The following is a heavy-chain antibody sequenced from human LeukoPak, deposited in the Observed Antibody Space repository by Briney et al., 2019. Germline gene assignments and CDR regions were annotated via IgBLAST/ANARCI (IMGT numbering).Heavy chain of an antibody. CDR3: ARTVSSSWGFFDS. CDR1: GFTFRTYG. D-gene: IGHD6-6*01. Sequence: PGGSLRLSCAASGFTFRTYGMHRVRQAPGKGLEWMAFVRDDGSTKYYADPVKGRFTISRDNSKSTLYLQMNSLRAEDTAVYFCARTVSSSWGFFDSWGQGTLVTVSS. V-gene: IGHV3-30*02. CDR2: VRDDGSTK. J-gene: IGHJ4*02.